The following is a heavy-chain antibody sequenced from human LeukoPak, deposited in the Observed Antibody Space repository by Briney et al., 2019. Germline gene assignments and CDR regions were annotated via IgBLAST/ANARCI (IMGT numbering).Heavy chain of an antibody. V-gene: IGHV3-30*04. CDR1: GFTFSSYA. D-gene: IGHD3-10*01. CDR2: ISYDGSNK. CDR3: TFGFDDAFDI. Sequence: PGGSLRLCCAASGFTFSSYAMHWVRQAPGKGLEWVAVISYDGSNKYYADSVKGRFTISRDNSKNTLYLQMNSLRAEDTAVYYCTFGFDDAFDIWGQGTMVTVSS. J-gene: IGHJ3*02.